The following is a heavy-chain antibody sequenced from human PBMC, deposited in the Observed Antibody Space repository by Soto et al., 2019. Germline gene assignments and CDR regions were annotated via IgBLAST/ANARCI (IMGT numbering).Heavy chain of an antibody. CDR3: ARGPPPGSSGWYDAEYFQH. CDR2: IKQDGSEK. D-gene: IGHD6-19*01. CDR1: GFTFSSYG. Sequence: EVQLVESGGGLVQPGGSLRLSCAASGFTFSSYGMSWVRQAPGKGLEWVANIKQDGSEKYYVDSVKGRFTISRDNAKNSVYLQMNSLRAEDTAVYYCARGPPPGSSGWYDAEYFQHWGQGTLVTVSS. J-gene: IGHJ1*01. V-gene: IGHV3-7*03.